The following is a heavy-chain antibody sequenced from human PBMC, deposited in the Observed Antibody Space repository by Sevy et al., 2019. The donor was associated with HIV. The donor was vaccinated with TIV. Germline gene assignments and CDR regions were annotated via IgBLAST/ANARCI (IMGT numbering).Heavy chain of an antibody. Sequence: SETLSLTCTVSGGSIGRYYWSWIRQSPGRGLEWIGYIYYDGSTDYNSSLKSRVTISLDTSKNQFSLSLNSVTAPDTAVYYCARDAGNYHDSSNYYYVYAFDIWGQGTLVTVSS. CDR1: GGSIGRYY. D-gene: IGHD3-22*01. CDR3: ARDAGNYHDSSNYYYVYAFDI. V-gene: IGHV4-59*01. CDR2: IYYDGST. J-gene: IGHJ3*02.